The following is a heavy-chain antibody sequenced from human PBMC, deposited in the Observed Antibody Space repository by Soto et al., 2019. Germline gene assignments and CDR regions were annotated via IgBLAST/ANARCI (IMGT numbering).Heavy chain of an antibody. Sequence: SETLSLTCTVSGGSISSSRCHWGWIRQPPGKGLEWIGYIYYSASTNYSPSLKSRVTISVDTSKNQFSLNLSSVTAADTAVYYCARHLPYCGGDCYSLDYWGQGTLVTVSS. J-gene: IGHJ4*02. D-gene: IGHD2-21*02. CDR3: ARHLPYCGGDCYSLDY. CDR1: GGSISSSRCH. V-gene: IGHV4-61*05. CDR2: IYYSAST.